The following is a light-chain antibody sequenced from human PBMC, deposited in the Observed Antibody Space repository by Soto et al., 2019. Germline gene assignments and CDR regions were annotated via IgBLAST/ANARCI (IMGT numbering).Light chain of an antibody. CDR2: GAS. V-gene: IGKV1-33*01. CDR1: QDINNY. CDR3: QQYDRYWT. Sequence: DIQMTQSPSSLSASVGDRVTITCQASQDINNYLNWYQQQPGKAPNLLIYGASNLESGVPSRFSGSGSGTEFTLTISSLQPDDFATYYCQQYDRYWTFGQGTKVDIK. J-gene: IGKJ1*01.